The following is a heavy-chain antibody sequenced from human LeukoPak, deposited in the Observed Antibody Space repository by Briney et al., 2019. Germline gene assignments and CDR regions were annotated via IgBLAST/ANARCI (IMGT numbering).Heavy chain of an antibody. CDR2: ISSSSYI. V-gene: IGHV3-21*01. D-gene: IGHD1-26*01. Sequence: GGSLRLSCAASGFTFSSYSMNWVRQAPGKGLEWVSSISSSSYIYYADSVKGRFTISRDNAKNSLYLQMNSLRAEDTAVYYCARDKWELPLDYWGQGTLVTVSS. CDR1: GFTFSSYS. J-gene: IGHJ4*02. CDR3: ARDKWELPLDY.